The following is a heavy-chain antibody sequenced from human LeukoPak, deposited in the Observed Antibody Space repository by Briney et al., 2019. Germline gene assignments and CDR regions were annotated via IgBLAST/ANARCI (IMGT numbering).Heavy chain of an antibody. CDR2: ISGSGGST. Sequence: PGGSLRLSCAVSGITLSNYGMSWVRQAPGKGLKWVAGISGSGGSTNYADSVKGRFTISRDNRKNTLYLQMNSLRAEDTAVYFCAKRGVVIRVILVGFHKEAYYFDSWGQGALVTVSS. V-gene: IGHV3-23*01. J-gene: IGHJ4*02. CDR1: GITLSNYG. D-gene: IGHD3-22*01. CDR3: AKRGVVIRVILVGFHKEAYYFDS.